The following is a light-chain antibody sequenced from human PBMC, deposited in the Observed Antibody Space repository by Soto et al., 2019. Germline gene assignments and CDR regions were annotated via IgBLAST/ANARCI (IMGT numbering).Light chain of an antibody. J-gene: IGLJ1*01. CDR2: EVS. Sequence: QSALTQPASVSGSPGQSITISCTGTSSDVGGYNYVSWYQQHPGKAPKLMIYEVSNRPSGVSNRFSGSKSGNTASLTISGLQAEDEADYYCSSYTSSSTLGLVFGPGTKLTVL. V-gene: IGLV2-14*01. CDR3: SSYTSSSTLGLV. CDR1: SSDVGGYNY.